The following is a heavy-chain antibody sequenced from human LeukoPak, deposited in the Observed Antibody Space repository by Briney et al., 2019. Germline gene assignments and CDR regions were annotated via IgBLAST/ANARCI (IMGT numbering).Heavy chain of an antibody. CDR3: ARDPQYYYDSGAGDY. CDR2: IIPIFGTA. Sequence: ASVKVSCKASGGTFSSYAISWVRQAPGQGLEWMGRIIPIFGTANYAQKFQGRVTITTDESTSTAYMELSSLRSEDTAVYYCARDPQYYYDSGAGDYWGQGTLVTVSS. CDR1: GGTFSSYA. J-gene: IGHJ4*02. V-gene: IGHV1-69*05. D-gene: IGHD3-22*01.